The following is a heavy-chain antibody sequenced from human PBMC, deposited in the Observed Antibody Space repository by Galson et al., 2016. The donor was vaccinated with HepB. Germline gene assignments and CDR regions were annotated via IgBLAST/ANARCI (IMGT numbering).Heavy chain of an antibody. V-gene: IGHV3-30-3*01. Sequence: SLRLSCAASGFTFSSYAMHWVRQAPGKGLEWVAVISYDGSNKYYADSVKGRLTISRDNSKNTLYLQMNSLRAEDTAVYYCAGKELYYYYYGMDVWGQGTTVTVSS. CDR3: AGKELYYYYYGMDV. D-gene: IGHD1-7*01. CDR2: ISYDGSNK. CDR1: GFTFSSYA. J-gene: IGHJ6*02.